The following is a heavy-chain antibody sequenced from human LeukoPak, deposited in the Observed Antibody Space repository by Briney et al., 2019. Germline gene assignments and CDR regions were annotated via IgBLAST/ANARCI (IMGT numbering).Heavy chain of an antibody. CDR3: WLEKVVAAYFDS. CDR1: GGSISSSGYY. D-gene: IGHD2-15*01. Sequence: SETLSLTCTVSGGSISSSGYYWGWIRQPPGKGLEWIGSIYHSGSTYYNPSLKSRVTISVDTSKNQFSLKLSSVTAADTAIYYCWLEKVVAAYFDSWGQGTLVTVSS. J-gene: IGHJ4*02. V-gene: IGHV4-39*07. CDR2: IYHSGST.